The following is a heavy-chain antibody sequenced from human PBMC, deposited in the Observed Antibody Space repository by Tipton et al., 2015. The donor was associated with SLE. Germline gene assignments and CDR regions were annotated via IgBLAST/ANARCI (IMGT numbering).Heavy chain of an antibody. CDR1: GFTFSDYY. CDR3: ARDRVGDLYAFDI. CDR2: ISSSSSYT. V-gene: IGHV3-11*06. Sequence: SLRLSCAASGFTFSDYYMSWIRQAPGKGPEWVSYISSSSSYTNYADSVKGRFTISRDNAKNSLYLQMNSLRAEDTAVYYCARDRVGDLYAFDIWGQGTMVTVSS. D-gene: IGHD3-10*01. J-gene: IGHJ3*02.